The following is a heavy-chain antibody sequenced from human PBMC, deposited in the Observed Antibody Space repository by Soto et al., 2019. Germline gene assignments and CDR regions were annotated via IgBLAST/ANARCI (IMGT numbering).Heavy chain of an antibody. Sequence: PSQTLSLTCAISGDSVSSNSAAWTWIRQSPSRGLEWLGRTYYRSKWYNDYAVFVKSRITVNSDTSKNQFSLQLNSVTPEDTAVYYCARDQNSGGWVNDFDIWGQGTMVTVS. CDR1: GDSVSSNSAA. V-gene: IGHV6-1*01. J-gene: IGHJ3*02. CDR3: ARDQNSGGWVNDFDI. CDR2: TYYRSKWYN. D-gene: IGHD6-19*01.